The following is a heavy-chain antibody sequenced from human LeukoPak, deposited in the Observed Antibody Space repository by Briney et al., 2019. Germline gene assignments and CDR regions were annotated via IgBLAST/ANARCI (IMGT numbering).Heavy chain of an antibody. CDR1: GDSISSGTYY. Sequence: ASETLSLTCTVSGDSISSGTYYWTWIRQPAGKGLEGIGRIYTSGTTNYKPTLKSRATISRDTSKNQFSLKLRSVTAADTAVYYCARDHGHSFGYAYWGQGTLVTVSS. J-gene: IGHJ4*02. CDR2: IYTSGTT. V-gene: IGHV4-61*02. D-gene: IGHD5-18*01. CDR3: ARDHGHSFGYAY.